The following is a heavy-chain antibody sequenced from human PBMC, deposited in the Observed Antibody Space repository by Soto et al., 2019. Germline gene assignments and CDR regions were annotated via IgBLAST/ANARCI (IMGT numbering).Heavy chain of an antibody. D-gene: IGHD4-4*01. V-gene: IGHV3-23*01. CDR1: GFTFNAYA. CDR3: ARVASDYINSVDN. Sequence: EVQLLESGGGLVQPGGSLRLSCAASGFTFNAYAMTWVRQAPGKGLEWVSAIGGSGGNRYYADSVRGRFTISRDNSKDTVDLQMNSLRVEDTAVYYCARVASDYINSVDNWGQGILVTVSP. CDR2: IGGSGGNR. J-gene: IGHJ4*02.